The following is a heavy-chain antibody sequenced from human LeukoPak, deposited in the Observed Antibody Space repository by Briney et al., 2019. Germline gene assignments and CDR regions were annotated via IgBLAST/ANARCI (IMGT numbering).Heavy chain of an antibody. Sequence: GGSLRLSCAASGFTFSTYWMHWVRQAPGKGLVWVSRINLDGSTTTYADSVKGRFTISRDNAKNTLYLQMNSLGVEDTALYYCASVGGNYFAYWAQGALVTVSS. J-gene: IGHJ4*02. V-gene: IGHV3-74*01. CDR3: ASVGGNYFAY. CDR2: INLDGSTT. CDR1: GFTFSTYW. D-gene: IGHD1-26*01.